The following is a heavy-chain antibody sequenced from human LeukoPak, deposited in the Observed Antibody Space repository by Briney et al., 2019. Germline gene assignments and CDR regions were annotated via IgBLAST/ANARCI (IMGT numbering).Heavy chain of an antibody. CDR3: ARVVRGVTVHYYYYMDV. CDR2: INPNSGGT. Sequence: ASVKVSCKASGYTFTGYYMHWVRQAPGQGLEWMGWINPNSGGTNYAQKFQGRVTMTRDTSISTAYMELSRLRSDDTAVYYCARVVRGVTVHYYYYMDVWGKGTTVTVSS. CDR1: GYTFTGYY. V-gene: IGHV1-2*02. D-gene: IGHD3-3*01. J-gene: IGHJ6*03.